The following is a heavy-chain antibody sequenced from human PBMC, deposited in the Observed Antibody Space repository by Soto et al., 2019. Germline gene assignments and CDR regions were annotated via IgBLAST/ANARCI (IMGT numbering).Heavy chain of an antibody. Sequence: EVQLLESGGGLVQPGGSLRLSCTASGFTFSSYAMNWVRQAPGKGLEWVSVISGSGGSTYYADSVKGRFTISRDNSTNKLYLQMSSLRAEDTAVYYCASRTSGWDFDYWGQGTLVTVSS. CDR2: ISGSGGST. V-gene: IGHV3-23*01. D-gene: IGHD6-19*01. CDR1: GFTFSSYA. CDR3: ASRTSGWDFDY. J-gene: IGHJ4*02.